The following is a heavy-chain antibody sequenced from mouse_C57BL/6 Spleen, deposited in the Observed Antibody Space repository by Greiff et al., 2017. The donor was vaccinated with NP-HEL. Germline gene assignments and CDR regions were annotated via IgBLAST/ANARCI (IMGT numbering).Heavy chain of an antibody. CDR3: ARGTSTMVTPFAY. CDR1: GYTFTSYW. CDR2: IYPSDSET. J-gene: IGHJ3*01. D-gene: IGHD2-2*01. V-gene: IGHV1-61*01. Sequence: QVQLQQPGAELVRPGSSVKLSCKASGYTFTSYWMDWVKQRPGQGLEWIGNIYPSDSETHYNQKFKDKATLTVDKSSSTAYMQLSSLTSEDSAVYYCARGTSTMVTPFAYWGQGTLVTVSA.